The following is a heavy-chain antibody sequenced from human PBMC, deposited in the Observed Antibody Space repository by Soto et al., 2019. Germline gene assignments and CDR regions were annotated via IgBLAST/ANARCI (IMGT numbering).Heavy chain of an antibody. CDR2: ISGSGGST. CDR3: TTVPSSSFDLPYYYYGMDV. J-gene: IGHJ6*02. V-gene: IGHV3-23*01. Sequence: GGSLRLSCAASGLNFSSYARSWVRKTPGKGLEWVSAISGSGGSTYYADSVKGRFTISRDNSKNTLYLQMNSLKTEDTAVYYCTTVPSSSFDLPYYYYGMDVWGQGTTVTVSS. CDR1: GLNFSSYA. D-gene: IGHD6-13*01.